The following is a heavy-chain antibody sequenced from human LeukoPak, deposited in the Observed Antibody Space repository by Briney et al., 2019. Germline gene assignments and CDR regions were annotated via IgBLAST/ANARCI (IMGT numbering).Heavy chain of an antibody. D-gene: IGHD5-24*01. J-gene: IGHJ4*02. CDR3: AREGWRDGFNYFDY. Sequence: GGSLRLSCAASGFTFSSHGMNWVRRAPGKGLEWVSYISSSGSTIYYADSVKGRFTISRDNAKNSLSLQMNSLRAEDTAVYYCAREGWRDGFNYFDYWGQGTLVTVSS. CDR1: GFTFSSHG. V-gene: IGHV3-48*04. CDR2: ISSSGSTI.